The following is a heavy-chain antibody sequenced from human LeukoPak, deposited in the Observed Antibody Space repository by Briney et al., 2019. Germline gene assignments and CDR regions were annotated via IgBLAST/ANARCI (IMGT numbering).Heavy chain of an antibody. CDR2: FDPEDGET. V-gene: IGHV1-24*01. Sequence: ASVKVSCKVSGYTLTELSMHWVRQAPGKGLEWMGGFDPEDGETIYAQKFQGRVTMTEDTSTDTAYMELSSLRSEDTAVYYCATGSMVRGVIVHYGMDVWGQGTTVTVSS. D-gene: IGHD3-10*01. CDR3: ATGSMVRGVIVHYGMDV. J-gene: IGHJ6*02. CDR1: GYTLTELS.